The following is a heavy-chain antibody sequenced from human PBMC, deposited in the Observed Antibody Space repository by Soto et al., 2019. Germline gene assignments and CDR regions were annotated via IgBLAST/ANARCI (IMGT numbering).Heavy chain of an antibody. CDR2: ISSSSSYI. D-gene: IGHD2-15*01. CDR3: ARGLHCSGGSCVFDY. V-gene: IGHV3-21*01. CDR1: GFTFSSYS. Sequence: EVQLVESGGGLVKPGGSLRLSCAASGFTFSSYSMNWVRQAPGKGLEWVSSISSSSSYIYYADSEKGRFTISRDNAKNSLYLQMNSLRAEDTAVYYCARGLHCSGGSCVFDYWGQGTLVTVSS. J-gene: IGHJ4*02.